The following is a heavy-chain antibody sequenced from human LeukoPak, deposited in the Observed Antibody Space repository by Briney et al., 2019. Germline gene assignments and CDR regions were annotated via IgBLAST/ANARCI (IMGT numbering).Heavy chain of an antibody. CDR1: GGSISSYH. Sequence: SETLSLTCTVSGGSISSYHWSWIRQPAGQGLEWIGRIYASGGTNYNPSLKSRVTMSVDTSKNQFSLKLSSVTAADTAVYYCASGQFGTGKGYWGQGALVTVSS. D-gene: IGHD3/OR15-3a*01. J-gene: IGHJ4*02. CDR2: IYASGGT. V-gene: IGHV4-4*07. CDR3: ASGQFGTGKGY.